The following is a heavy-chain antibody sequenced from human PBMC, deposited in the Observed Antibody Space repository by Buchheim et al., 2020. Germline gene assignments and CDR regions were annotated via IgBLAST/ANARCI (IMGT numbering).Heavy chain of an antibody. J-gene: IGHJ2*01. CDR1: GDSATSNSYY. CDR2: IHRGGGT. V-gene: IGHV4-39*01. CDR3: ARHVIHPFPRPPIPVGFAL. D-gene: IGHD3-10*01. Sequence: QVQVQESGGGLVKPSETLSLTCTVSGDSATSNSYYWAWIRQSPGKGLEWIGSIHRGGGTYYNPSLKRRVTMSVGTPDVMFSRCLASVSVADPAVSYCARHVIHPFPRPPIPVGFALGGR.